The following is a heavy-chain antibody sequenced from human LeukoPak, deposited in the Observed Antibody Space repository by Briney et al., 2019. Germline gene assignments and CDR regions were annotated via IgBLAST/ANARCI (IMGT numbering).Heavy chain of an antibody. V-gene: IGHV1-69*06. J-gene: IGHJ5*02. Sequence: SVTVSCKASGGTFSSYAISWVRQAPGQGLEWMGSIIPIFGTANYAQKFQGRVTITADKSTSTAYMELSSLRSEDTAVYYCARTNSITIFGVVTRLNGWFDPWGQGTLVTVSS. CDR3: ARTNSITIFGVVTRLNGWFDP. D-gene: IGHD3-3*01. CDR1: GGTFSSYA. CDR2: IIPIFGTA.